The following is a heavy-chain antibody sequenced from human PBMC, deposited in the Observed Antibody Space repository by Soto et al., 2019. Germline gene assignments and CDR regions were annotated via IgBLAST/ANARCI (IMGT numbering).Heavy chain of an antibody. CDR3: ARDAAGATEFDY. D-gene: IGHD1-26*01. Sequence: ASVKVSCKASGYTFTSYGISWVRQAPGQGLEWMGWISAYNGNTNYAQKLQGRVTMTTDASTSTAYMELRSLRSDDTAVYYCARDAAGATEFDYWGQGTLVTVSS. V-gene: IGHV1-18*04. CDR2: ISAYNGNT. J-gene: IGHJ4*02. CDR1: GYTFTSYG.